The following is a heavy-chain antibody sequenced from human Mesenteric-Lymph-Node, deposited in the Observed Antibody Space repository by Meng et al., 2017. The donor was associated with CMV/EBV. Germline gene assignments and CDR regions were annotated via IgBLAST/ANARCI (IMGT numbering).Heavy chain of an antibody. D-gene: IGHD3-3*01. J-gene: IGHJ4*02. Sequence: GGSLRLSCAASGFTFRSYSMHWVRQAPGKGLEWVSYISSSDTTTYYADSVKGRFTSSRDNAKNSLYLQMNSLRAEDTALYYCARLLRFLEWSPIDYWGQGTLVTVSS. CDR2: ISSSDTTT. CDR3: ARLLRFLEWSPIDY. CDR1: GFTFRSYS. V-gene: IGHV3-48*04.